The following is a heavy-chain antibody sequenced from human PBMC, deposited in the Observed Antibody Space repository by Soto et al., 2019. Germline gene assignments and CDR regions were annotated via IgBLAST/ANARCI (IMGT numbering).Heavy chain of an antibody. J-gene: IGHJ4*02. CDR1: GYTLTELS. CDR2: FDPEDGET. V-gene: IGHV1-24*01. D-gene: IGHD3-3*01. Sequence: ASVKVSCKVSGYTLTELSMHWVRQAPGKGLEWMGGFDPEDGETIYAQNFQGRVTRTENTSTDTAYMELSSLRSEDTAVYYCATPDDDLWSGYYYFDYWGQGTLVTVSS. CDR3: ATPDDDLWSGYYYFDY.